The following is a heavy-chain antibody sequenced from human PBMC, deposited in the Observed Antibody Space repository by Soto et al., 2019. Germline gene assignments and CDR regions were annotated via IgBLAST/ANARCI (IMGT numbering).Heavy chain of an antibody. CDR1: GGSLSDYF. D-gene: IGHD2-21*01. J-gene: IGHJ6*03. CDR2: INHLGSI. V-gene: IGHV4-34*01. Sequence: PSETLSLTCVVSGGSLSDYFWSWIRQPPGMALEWIGEINHLGSINYNPSLKSRVTMSVDTSKNQFSLTLNSVTAADTATYYCARGGISHWAYFYYMDACERETTATLSS. CDR3: ARGGISHWAYFYYMDA.